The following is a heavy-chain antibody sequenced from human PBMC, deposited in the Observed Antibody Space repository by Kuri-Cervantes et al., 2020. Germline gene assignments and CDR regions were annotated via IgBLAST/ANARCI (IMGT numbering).Heavy chain of an antibody. Sequence: SVKVSCKTSGGTFSTYVISWVRQAPGQGLEWMGRIIPIFDTTDYAQKFQGRVTITTDDCTTTACMDLNSLRSEDTGVYYCARRGRAVVTAKYRGGQGTLVTVSS. V-gene: IGHV1-69*05. CDR2: IIPIFDTT. D-gene: IGHD2-21*02. J-gene: IGHJ4*02. CDR3: ARRGRAVVTAKYR. CDR1: GGTFSTYV.